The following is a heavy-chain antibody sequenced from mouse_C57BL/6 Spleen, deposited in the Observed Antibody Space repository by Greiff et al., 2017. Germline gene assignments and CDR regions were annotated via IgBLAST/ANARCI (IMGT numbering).Heavy chain of an antibody. CDR3: AREGTTVVAHWYFDV. CDR2: IYPGSGST. Sequence: VQLQQPGAELVKPGASVKMSCKASGYTFTSYWITWVKQRPGQGLEWIGDIYPGSGSTNYNEKFKSKATLTVDTSSSTAYMPLSSLTSEDSAVYYCAREGTTVVAHWYFDVWGTGTTVTVSS. CDR1: GYTFTSYW. J-gene: IGHJ1*03. V-gene: IGHV1-55*01. D-gene: IGHD1-1*01.